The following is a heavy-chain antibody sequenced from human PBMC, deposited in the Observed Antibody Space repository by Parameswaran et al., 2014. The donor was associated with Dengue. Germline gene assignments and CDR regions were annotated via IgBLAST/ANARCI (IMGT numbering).Heavy chain of an antibody. CDR3: AREPQLTMIDAFDI. D-gene: IGHD3-22*01. CDR2: IWYDGSNK. Sequence: WIRQPPGKGLGWVAVIWYDGSNKYYADSVKGRFTISRDNSKNTLYLQMNSLRAEDTAVYYCAREPQLTMIDAFDIWGPRGQWSPSPQ. J-gene: IGHJ3*02. V-gene: IGHV3-33*01.